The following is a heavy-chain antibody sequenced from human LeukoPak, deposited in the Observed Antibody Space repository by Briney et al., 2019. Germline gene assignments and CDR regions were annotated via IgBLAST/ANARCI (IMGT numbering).Heavy chain of an antibody. Sequence: SETLSLTCTVSGGSISSYYWSWIRQPPGKGLEWIGYIYYSGSTNYNPSLKTRVTISVDTSKNQFSLKLSSVTAADTAVYYCAREPARLRYMDVWGKGTTVTVSS. CDR1: GGSISSYY. CDR3: AREPARLRYMDV. J-gene: IGHJ6*03. V-gene: IGHV4-59*01. D-gene: IGHD2-2*01. CDR2: IYYSGST.